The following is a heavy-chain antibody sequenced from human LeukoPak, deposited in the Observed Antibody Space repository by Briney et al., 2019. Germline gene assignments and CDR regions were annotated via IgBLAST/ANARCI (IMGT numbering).Heavy chain of an antibody. Sequence: GGSLRLSCVASGFTFSSNGMHWVRQAPGKGLEWVAVISYDGSNKYYADSVKGRFTISRDNSKNTLYLQMNSLRAEDTAVYYCAKDICGGDCYHGNFDYWGQGTLVTVSS. CDR1: GFTFSSNG. J-gene: IGHJ4*02. CDR3: AKDICGGDCYHGNFDY. CDR2: ISYDGSNK. D-gene: IGHD2-21*02. V-gene: IGHV3-30*18.